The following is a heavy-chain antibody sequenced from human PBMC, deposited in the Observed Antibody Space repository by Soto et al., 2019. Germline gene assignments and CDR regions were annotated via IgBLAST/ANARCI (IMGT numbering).Heavy chain of an antibody. CDR1: GYSFTDHS. D-gene: IGHD2-2*02. J-gene: IGHJ2*01. CDR2: INPNSGGT. CDR3: ARGKEIPDYWNFDL. V-gene: IGHV1-2*02. Sequence: QVQLVQSGAEVKEPGASVKVSCKASGYSFTDHSMHWVRQAPGQGLEWMGWINPNSGGTKSAQQFQGRVTMTRDMSISTAYMELSRLRFDDTAVYYCARGKEIPDYWNFDLWGRGTLVTVSS.